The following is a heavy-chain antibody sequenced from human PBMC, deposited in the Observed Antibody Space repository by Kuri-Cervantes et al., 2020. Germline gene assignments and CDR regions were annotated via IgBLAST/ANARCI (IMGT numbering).Heavy chain of an antibody. D-gene: IGHD3-16*01. CDR3: AKEMRYAFFYGMDV. V-gene: IGHV3-30*18. J-gene: IGHJ6*02. CDR1: GFTFISYS. Sequence: SCKASGFTFISYSMHWVRQAPGKGLEWVAVISNDGSHMYYVDPVKGRFTISRDNSQNTLFLQMNSLRAEDTAVYYCAKEMRYAFFYGMDVWGQGTTVRLL. CDR2: ISNDGSHM.